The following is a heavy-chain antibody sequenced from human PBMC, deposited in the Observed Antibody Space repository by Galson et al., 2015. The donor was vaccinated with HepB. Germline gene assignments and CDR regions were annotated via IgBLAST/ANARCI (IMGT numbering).Heavy chain of an antibody. Sequence: SVKVSCKASGGTFSSYAISWVRQAPGQGLEWMGRIIPILGIANYAQKFQGRVTITADKSTSTAYMELSSLRSEDTAVYYCARSSQWELGLFDYWGQGTLVTVSS. D-gene: IGHD1-26*01. CDR3: ARSSQWELGLFDY. V-gene: IGHV1-69*04. J-gene: IGHJ4*02. CDR1: GGTFSSYA. CDR2: IIPILGIA.